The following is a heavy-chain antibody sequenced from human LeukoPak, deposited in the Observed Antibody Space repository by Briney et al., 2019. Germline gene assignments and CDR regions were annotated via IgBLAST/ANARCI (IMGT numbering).Heavy chain of an antibody. CDR2: ISYDGSNK. J-gene: IGHJ4*02. CDR3: AKEAGGIAVAGEARYFDY. D-gene: IGHD6-13*01. Sequence: GRSLRPSCAASGFTFSSYGMHWVRQAPGKGLEWVAVISYDGSNKYYADSVKGRFTISRDNSKNTLYLQMNSLRAEDTAVYYCAKEAGGIAVAGEARYFDYWGQGTLVTVSS. V-gene: IGHV3-30*18. CDR1: GFTFSSYG.